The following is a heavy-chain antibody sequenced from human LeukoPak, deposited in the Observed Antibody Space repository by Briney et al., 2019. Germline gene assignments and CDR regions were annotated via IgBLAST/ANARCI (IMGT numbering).Heavy chain of an antibody. D-gene: IGHD6-19*01. Sequence: SETLSLTCTVSGGSISSSSDYWGWIRQPPGKGLEWIGSIYYSGSTYYNPSLKSRVTISIDTSKNQFSLKLSSVTAADTAVYYCASRIAVAGTDFDHWGQGTLVTVSS. CDR1: GGSISSSSDY. J-gene: IGHJ4*02. V-gene: IGHV4-39*01. CDR3: ASRIAVAGTDFDH. CDR2: IYYSGST.